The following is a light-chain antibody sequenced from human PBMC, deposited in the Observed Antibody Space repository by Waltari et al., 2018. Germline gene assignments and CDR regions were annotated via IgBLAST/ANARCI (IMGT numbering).Light chain of an antibody. CDR1: SSDVGFYNY. V-gene: IGLV2-14*01. CDR3: NSYAGSSSWV. Sequence: QSALTQPASVSGSPGQSITISCTGTSSDVGFYNYVSWYQQHPGKAPKLMIYYVSERPSGVSNRFCGSKSGNTASLTISGLQAEDEADYYCNSYAGSSSWVFGGGTKLTVL. J-gene: IGLJ3*02. CDR2: YVS.